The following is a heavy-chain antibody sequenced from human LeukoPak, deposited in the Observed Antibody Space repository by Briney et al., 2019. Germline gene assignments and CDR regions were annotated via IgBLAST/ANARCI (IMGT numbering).Heavy chain of an antibody. CDR3: ARDLSFWSLSFDP. CDR1: GFILRNYG. V-gene: IGHV3-33*01. D-gene: IGHD3-9*01. J-gene: IGHJ5*02. Sequence: PGTSLRLSCVASGFILRNYGMHWVRQAPGKGLEWVAGLGADGSSLYYADSIEGRFTISRDTSKNTLYVQMNSLRGEDTAVYYCARDLSFWSLSFDPWGQGTLVSVSS. CDR2: LGADGSSL.